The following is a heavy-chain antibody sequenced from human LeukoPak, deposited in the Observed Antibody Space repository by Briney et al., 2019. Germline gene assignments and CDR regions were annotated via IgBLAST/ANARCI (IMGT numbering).Heavy chain of an antibody. CDR1: GGSISSSSYY. J-gene: IGHJ6*03. D-gene: IGHD6-13*01. Sequence: SETLSLTCTVSGGSISSSSYYWSWIRQPPGKGLEWIGYIYYSGSTNYNPSLKSRVTISVDTSKNQFSLKLSSVTAADTAVYYCARSRGSWYVYYYMDVWGKGTTVTVSS. V-gene: IGHV4-61*05. CDR3: ARSRGSWYVYYYMDV. CDR2: IYYSGST.